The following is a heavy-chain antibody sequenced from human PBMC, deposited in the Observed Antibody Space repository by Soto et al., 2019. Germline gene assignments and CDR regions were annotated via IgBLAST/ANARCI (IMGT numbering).Heavy chain of an antibody. D-gene: IGHD2-15*01. V-gene: IGHV3-21*01. J-gene: IGHJ4*02. CDR2: ISSSSSYI. Sequence: GGSLRLSCAASGFTFSSYSMNWVRQAPGKGLEWVSSISSSSSYIYYADSVKGRFTISRDNAKNSLYLQMNSLIAEDTAVYYCARGQVVARLNDFDYWGQGTLVTVSS. CDR1: GFTFSSYS. CDR3: ARGQVVARLNDFDY.